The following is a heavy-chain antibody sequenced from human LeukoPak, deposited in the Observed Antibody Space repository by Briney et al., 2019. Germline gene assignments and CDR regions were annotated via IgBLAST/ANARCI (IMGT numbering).Heavy chain of an antibody. J-gene: IGHJ6*03. V-gene: IGHV3-23*01. CDR2: ISGSGGST. D-gene: IGHD4-17*01. CDR1: GFTFSSYA. CDR3: AKGATVTTSYYYYMDV. Sequence: PGGSLRLSCAASGFTFSSYAMSWVRQAPGKGLEWVSAISGSGGSTYCADSVKGRFTISRDNSKNTLYLQMSSLRAEDTAVYYCAKGATVTTSYYYYMDVWGKGTTVTVSS.